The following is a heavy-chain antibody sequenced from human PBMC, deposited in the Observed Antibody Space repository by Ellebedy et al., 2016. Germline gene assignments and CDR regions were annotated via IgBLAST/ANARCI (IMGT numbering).Heavy chain of an antibody. CDR1: GFTVSSNY. D-gene: IGHD1-1*01. Sequence: GGSLRLXXAASGFTVSSNYLSWVRQAPGKGLEWVSVIYSGGSTYYADSVKGRFTISRDNSKNTLYLQMNSLRAEDTAVYYCARVTGTLYFDYWGQGTLVTVSS. CDR2: IYSGGST. CDR3: ARVTGTLYFDY. V-gene: IGHV3-53*01. J-gene: IGHJ4*02.